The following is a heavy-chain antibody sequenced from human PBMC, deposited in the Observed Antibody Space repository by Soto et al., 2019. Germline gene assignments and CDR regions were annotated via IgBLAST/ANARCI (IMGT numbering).Heavy chain of an antibody. CDR1: GYSFTSYW. Sequence: PGESLKISCKGSGYSFTSYWISWVLHMPGKGLELMGRIDPSDSQTYYSPSFRGHVTISATKSITTVFLQWSSLRASDTAMYYCARQIYDSDTGPNFQYYFDSWGQGNPVTVSS. CDR3: ARQIYDSDTGPNFQYYFDS. J-gene: IGHJ4*02. D-gene: IGHD3-22*01. CDR2: IDPSDSQT. V-gene: IGHV5-10-1*01.